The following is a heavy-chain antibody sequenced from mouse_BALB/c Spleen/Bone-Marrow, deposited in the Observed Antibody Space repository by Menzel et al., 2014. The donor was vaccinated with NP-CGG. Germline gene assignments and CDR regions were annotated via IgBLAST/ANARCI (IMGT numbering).Heavy chain of an antibody. CDR3: TRDPYYYGSSYAMDY. D-gene: IGHD1-1*01. Sequence: EVNLVESGGGLVKPRGSLKLSCAASGFTFSSYTMSWVRQTPEKRLEWVATISSGGSYTYYPDSVKGRFTISRDNAKNTLYLQMSSLKSEDTAMYYCTRDPYYYGSSYAMDYWGQGTSVTVSS. V-gene: IGHV5-6-4*01. J-gene: IGHJ4*01. CDR2: ISSGGSYT. CDR1: GFTFSSYT.